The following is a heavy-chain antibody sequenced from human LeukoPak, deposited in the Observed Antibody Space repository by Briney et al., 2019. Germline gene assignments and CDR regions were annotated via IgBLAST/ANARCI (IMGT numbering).Heavy chain of an antibody. J-gene: IGHJ4*02. CDR1: GGSISSSSYY. Sequence: NPSETLSLTCTVSGGSISSSSYYWGWIRQPPGKGLEWIGEINHSGSTNYNPSLKSRVTISVDTSKNQFSLKLSSVTAADTAVYYCARHGRPRRYFDYWGQGTLVTVSS. V-gene: IGHV4-39*01. CDR2: INHSGST. CDR3: ARHGRPRRYFDY.